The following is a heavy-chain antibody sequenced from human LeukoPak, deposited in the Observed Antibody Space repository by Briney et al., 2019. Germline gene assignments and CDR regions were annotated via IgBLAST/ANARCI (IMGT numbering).Heavy chain of an antibody. J-gene: IGHJ4*02. V-gene: IGHV1-2*02. CDR3: ARDRSSSSIADY. CDR2: INPNSGGT. D-gene: IGHD6-13*01. Sequence: ASVKVSCKASGYTFTGYYMRWVRQAPGQGLEWMGWINPNSGGTNYAQKFQGRVTMTRDTSISTAYMELSRLRSDDTAVYYCARDRSSSSIADYWGQGTLVTVSS. CDR1: GYTFTGYY.